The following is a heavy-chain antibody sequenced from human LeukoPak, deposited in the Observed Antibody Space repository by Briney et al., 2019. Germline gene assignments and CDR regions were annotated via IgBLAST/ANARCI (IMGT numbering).Heavy chain of an antibody. D-gene: IGHD2-15*01. CDR3: AGRFNGYCSGGSCSTDEYYFHY. J-gene: IGHJ4*02. CDR1: GDSISSYY. Sequence: SETLSLTCTVSGDSISSYYWSWVRQPPGKGLEWIGYIYYSGSTTYNPSLKSRVTISVDTSKNQFSLKLSSVTAADTAVYYCAGRFNGYCSGGSCSTDEYYFHYWGQGTLVTVSS. CDR2: IYYSGST. V-gene: IGHV4-59*01.